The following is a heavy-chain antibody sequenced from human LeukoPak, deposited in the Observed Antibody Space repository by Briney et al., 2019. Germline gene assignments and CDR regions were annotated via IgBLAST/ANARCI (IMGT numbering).Heavy chain of an antibody. CDR1: GITLSNYG. V-gene: IGHV3-23*01. CDR3: AHHGVVIRVILVGFHKEAYYFDS. D-gene: IGHD3-22*01. CDR2: ISDSGGRT. Sequence: GGSLRLSCTVSGITLSNYGMSWVRQAPGKGLGWVAGISDSGGRTSYADSVKGRFTISRDNPKNTLYLQMNSLRAEDTAVYICAHHGVVIRVILVGFHKEAYYFDSWGQGALVTVSS. J-gene: IGHJ4*02.